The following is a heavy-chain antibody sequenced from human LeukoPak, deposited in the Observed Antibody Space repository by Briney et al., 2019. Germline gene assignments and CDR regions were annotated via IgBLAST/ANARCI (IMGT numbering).Heavy chain of an antibody. CDR1: GFTFSSFP. CDR2: ITGRGGNT. V-gene: IGHV3-23*01. Sequence: PGGSLRLSCAASGFTFSSFPMSWVRQAPGKGLQWVSGITGRGGNTYYADSAEGRFTISRDDSKNTLSLQMDSLRAEDTAVYYCARDRAAFDYWGQGTLVTVSS. J-gene: IGHJ4*02. D-gene: IGHD6-25*01. CDR3: ARDRAAFDY.